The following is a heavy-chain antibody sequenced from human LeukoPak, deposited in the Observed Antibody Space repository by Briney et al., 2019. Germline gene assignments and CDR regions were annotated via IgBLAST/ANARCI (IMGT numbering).Heavy chain of an antibody. D-gene: IGHD2-2*01. J-gene: IGHJ6*02. V-gene: IGHV1-18*03. CDR2: ISAYNGNT. CDR3: AREKPLGYCSSTSPCYYYGMDV. Sequence: ASVKVSCKASGYTFTSYGINWVRQAPGQGLEWMGWISAYNGNTNYAQKLQGRVTMTTDTSTSTAYMELRSLRSDDMAVYYCAREKPLGYCSSTSPCYYYGMDVWGQGTTVTVSS. CDR1: GYTFTSYG.